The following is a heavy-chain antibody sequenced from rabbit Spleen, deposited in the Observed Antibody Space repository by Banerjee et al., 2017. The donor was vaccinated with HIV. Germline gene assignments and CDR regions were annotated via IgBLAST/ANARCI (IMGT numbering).Heavy chain of an antibody. J-gene: IGHJ4*01. CDR1: GIDLMSNA. CDR3: ARDSAGREDFNL. Sequence: QEQLKETGGGLVQPGGSLTLSCKASGIDLMSNAMCWVRQAPGKRPEWIGCIYNGDGSTYYASWVNGRFTISRSTSLNTVTLQMTSLTAADTATYFCARDSAGREDFNLWGPGTLVTVS. V-gene: IGHV1S47*01. CDR2: IYNGDGST. D-gene: IGHD4-2*01.